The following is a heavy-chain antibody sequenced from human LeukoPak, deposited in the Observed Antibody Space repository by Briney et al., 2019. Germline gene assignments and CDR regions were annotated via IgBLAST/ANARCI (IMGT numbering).Heavy chain of an antibody. CDR2: ISSSGSTI. Sequence: PGGSLRLSCAASGFTFSSYEMNWVRQAPGRGLEWVSYISSSGSTIYYADSVKGRFTISRDNAKNSLYLQMNSLRAEDTAVYYCARADAHGYSSSWYYFDYWGQGTLVTVSS. D-gene: IGHD6-13*01. CDR3: ARADAHGYSSSWYYFDY. CDR1: GFTFSSYE. J-gene: IGHJ4*02. V-gene: IGHV3-48*03.